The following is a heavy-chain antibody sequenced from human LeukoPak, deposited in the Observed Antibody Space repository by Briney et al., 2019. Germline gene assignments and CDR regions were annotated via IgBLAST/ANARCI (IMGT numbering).Heavy chain of an antibody. CDR1: GGSISSGGYY. CDR3: VRYSRHYDFWGSSFTKLNYFDF. V-gene: IGHV4-31*03. J-gene: IGHJ4*02. Sequence: SETLSLTCTVTGGSISSGGYYWSWIRQHPGKGLEWIGYIYYSGSTYYNPSLKSRVTISVDTSKNQFSLKLSSVTAADTAVYYCVRYSRHYDFWGSSFTKLNYFDFWGQGAQVTVSS. CDR2: IYYSGST. D-gene: IGHD3-3*01.